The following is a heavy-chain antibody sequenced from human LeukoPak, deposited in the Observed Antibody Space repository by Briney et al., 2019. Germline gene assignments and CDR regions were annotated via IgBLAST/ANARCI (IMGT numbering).Heavy chain of an antibody. Sequence: SETLSLTCTVSGDSISSSRYYWGWIRQPPGKGLEWIGSIYHSGSTYYNPSLKSRVTISVDTSKNQFSLKLSSVTAADTAVYYCARAVSAHSDTMYYFDNWGQGTLVTVSS. V-gene: IGHV4-39*07. CDR3: ARAVSAHSDTMYYFDN. CDR1: GDSISSSRYY. D-gene: IGHD2-21*02. J-gene: IGHJ4*02. CDR2: IYHSGST.